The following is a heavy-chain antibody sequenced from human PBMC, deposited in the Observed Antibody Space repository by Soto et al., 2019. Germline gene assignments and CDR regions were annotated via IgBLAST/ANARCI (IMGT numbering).Heavy chain of an antibody. Sequence: SVKVSCKASGGTFSSYAISWVRQAPGQGLEWMGGIIPIFDTANYAQKFQGRVTITADESTSTAYMKLSSLRSEDTAVYYCARGPPDHITRFGVVLGWFDSWGQGTLVTVSS. CDR1: GGTFSSYA. D-gene: IGHD3-3*01. J-gene: IGHJ5*01. CDR3: ARGPPDHITRFGVVLGWFDS. V-gene: IGHV1-69*13. CDR2: IIPIFDTA.